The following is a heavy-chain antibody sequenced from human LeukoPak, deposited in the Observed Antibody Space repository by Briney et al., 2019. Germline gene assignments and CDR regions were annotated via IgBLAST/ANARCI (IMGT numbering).Heavy chain of an antibody. CDR2: ISSSGSGGNT. D-gene: IGHD6-19*01. CDR3: ANRPVDYYYGMDV. V-gene: IGHV3-23*01. J-gene: IGHJ6*02. CDR1: GVTLSSYA. Sequence: GGSLRLSCAASGVTLSSYAMSWARQAPGKGLEWVSGISSSGSGGNTYYADSVKGRFTISRDSSKNTLFLHMNTLRAEDTAVYYCANRPVDYYYGMDVWGQGTTVTVSS.